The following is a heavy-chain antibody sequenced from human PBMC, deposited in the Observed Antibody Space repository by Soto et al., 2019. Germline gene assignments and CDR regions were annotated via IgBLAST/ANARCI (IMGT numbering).Heavy chain of an antibody. CDR2: IYYSGST. D-gene: IGHD1-26*01. CDR1: GGSISSSSYY. J-gene: IGHJ4*02. Sequence: SETLSLTCTVSGGSISSSSYYWGWIRQPPGKGLEWIGSIYYSGSTYYNPSLKSRVTISVDTSKNQFSLKLSSVTAADTAVYYCARHTSWEPNSHFDYWGQGTLVTVSS. V-gene: IGHV4-39*01. CDR3: ARHTSWEPNSHFDY.